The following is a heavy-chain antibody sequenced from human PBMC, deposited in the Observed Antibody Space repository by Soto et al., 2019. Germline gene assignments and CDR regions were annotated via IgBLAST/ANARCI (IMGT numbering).Heavy chain of an antibody. J-gene: IGHJ1*01. D-gene: IGHD6-13*01. CDR3: VKDESINWYSGHFRH. V-gene: IGHV3-9*01. CDR2: INWNSGSI. Sequence: EVQLVESGGGLVQPGRSLRLSCAASGFTFDDYAMHWVRQVSGKGLEWVSGINWNSGSIGDADSVKGRFAISRDNAKNSLHLQMNSLRAEDTAFYYCVKDESINWYSGHFRHWGQGTLVTVSS. CDR1: GFTFDDYA.